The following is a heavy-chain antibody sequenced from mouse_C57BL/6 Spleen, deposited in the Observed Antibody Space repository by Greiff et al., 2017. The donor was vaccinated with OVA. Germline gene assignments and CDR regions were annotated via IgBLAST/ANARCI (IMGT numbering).Heavy chain of an antibody. CDR2: ISSGGSCT. J-gene: IGHJ2*01. CDR1: GFTFSSYG. D-gene: IGHD1-1*01. Sequence: EVKLMESGGDLVKPGGSLKLSCAASGFTFSSYGMSWVRQTPDKRLEWVATISSGGSCTYYPASVKGRFTISRDNAKNTLYLQMSSLKSEDTAMYYCARHEGTTVVADFDYWGQGTTLTVSS. CDR3: ARHEGTTVVADFDY. V-gene: IGHV5-6*01.